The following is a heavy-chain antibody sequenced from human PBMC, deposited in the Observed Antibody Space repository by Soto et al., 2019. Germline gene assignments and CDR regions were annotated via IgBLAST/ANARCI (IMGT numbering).Heavy chain of an antibody. CDR1: GFTFSDFY. D-gene: IGHD5-12*01. J-gene: IGHJ6*02. V-gene: IGHV3-11*01. CDR3: ARLQWLRPSNFYYGMDV. Sequence: PGGSLRLSCAASGFTFSDFYISWIRQAPGKGLEWVSYISSSGNTIYYTDSVKGRFTISRDNAKNSLYLQMRSLRAEDTAVYYCARLQWLRPSNFYYGMDVWGQGTTVTAP. CDR2: ISSSGNTI.